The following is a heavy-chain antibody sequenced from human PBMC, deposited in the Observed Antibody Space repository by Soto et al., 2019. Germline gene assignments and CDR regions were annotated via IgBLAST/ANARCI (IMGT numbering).Heavy chain of an antibody. J-gene: IGHJ5*02. D-gene: IGHD6-19*01. CDR2: ISSSSKAI. V-gene: IGHV3-48*02. Sequence: HPGGSLRLSCAGSGFIFNSYPMNWVRQAPGKGLEWVAYISSSSKAIYYADSVKGRFTISRDNAKNSLYLQMNSLRDEDSAVYYCTRQNLEHSSGWYPWGQGTLVTVSS. CDR3: TRQNLEHSSGWYP. CDR1: GFIFNSYP.